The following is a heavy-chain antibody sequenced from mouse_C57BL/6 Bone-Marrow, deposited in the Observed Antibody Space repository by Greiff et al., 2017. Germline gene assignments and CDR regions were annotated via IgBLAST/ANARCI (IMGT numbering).Heavy chain of an antibody. CDR3: ATIYYDYPWFAY. CDR1: GYAFSSSW. D-gene: IGHD2-4*01. V-gene: IGHV1-82*01. CDR2: IYPGDGDT. Sequence: VQLQQSGPELVKPGASVKISCKASGYAFSSSWMNWVKQRPGKGLEWIGRIYPGDGDTNYNGKFKGKATLTADKSSSTAYMQLSSLTSEDSAVYFCATIYYDYPWFAYWGQGTLVTVSA. J-gene: IGHJ3*01.